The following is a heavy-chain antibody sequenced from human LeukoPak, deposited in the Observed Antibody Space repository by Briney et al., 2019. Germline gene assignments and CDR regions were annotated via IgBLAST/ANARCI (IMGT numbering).Heavy chain of an antibody. CDR3: ARVDYVRGSYRGYYFDY. Sequence: ASVKVSCKASGGTFSSYAISWVRQAPGQGLEWMGGIIPIFGTANYAQKFQGRVTITADESTSTAYMELSSLRSEDTAVYYCARVDYVRGSYRGYYFDYWGQGTLVTVSS. D-gene: IGHD3-16*02. J-gene: IGHJ4*02. CDR1: GGTFSSYA. CDR2: IIPIFGTA. V-gene: IGHV1-69*01.